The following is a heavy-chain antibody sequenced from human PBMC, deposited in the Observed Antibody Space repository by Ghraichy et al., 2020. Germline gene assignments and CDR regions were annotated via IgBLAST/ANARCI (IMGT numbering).Heavy chain of an antibody. J-gene: IGHJ4*02. CDR3: ARHRLAADPFDY. Sequence: SETLSLTCTVSGGSISSYYWSWIRQPPGKGLEWIGYIYTSGSTNYNPSLKSRVTISVDTSKNQFSLKLSSVTAADTAVYYCARHRLAADPFDYWGQGTLVTVSS. V-gene: IGHV4-4*09. CDR1: GGSISSYY. D-gene: IGHD6-13*01. CDR2: IYTSGST.